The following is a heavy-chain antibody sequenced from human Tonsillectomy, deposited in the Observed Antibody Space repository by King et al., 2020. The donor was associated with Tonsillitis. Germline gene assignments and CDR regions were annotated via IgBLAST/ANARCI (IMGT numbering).Heavy chain of an antibody. CDR3: AKSLAGISGWFDP. CDR1: GFTFTSYA. D-gene: IGHD3-10*01. V-gene: IGHV3-23*04. CDR2: ISGSGGST. J-gene: IGHJ5*02. Sequence: VQLVESGGGLVQPGGSLRLSCAASGFTFTSYAMSWFRQAPGKVLEWVSGISGSGGSTYSADSVKGRLTISRHNSTNTLYLLMNSLRAEDTAVYYCAKSLAGISGWFDPWGQGTLVTVSS.